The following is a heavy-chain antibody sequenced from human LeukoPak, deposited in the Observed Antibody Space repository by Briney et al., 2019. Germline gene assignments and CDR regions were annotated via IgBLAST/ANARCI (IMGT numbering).Heavy chain of an antibody. CDR2: INPSGGST. J-gene: IGHJ6*02. D-gene: IGHD3-3*01. CDR1: GYTFSSYY. V-gene: IGHV1-46*01. Sequence: GASVKVSCKASGYTFSSYYVQWMRQAPGQRLELMGIINPSGGSTSYTQTFQGRVTMTRDTSTSTVYMELSSLRSEDTAVYYCAREGFPPKISDFWSGLGPYYYYGMDVWGQGTTVTVSS. CDR3: AREGFPPKISDFWSGLGPYYYYGMDV.